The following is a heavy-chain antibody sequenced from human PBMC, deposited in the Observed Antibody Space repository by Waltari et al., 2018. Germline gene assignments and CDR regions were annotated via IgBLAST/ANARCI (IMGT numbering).Heavy chain of an antibody. V-gene: IGHV3-7*01. Sequence: EQLVESGGGLVQPGGSLRLSCAASGFTFTSNWMAWVRQAPGKGLGGWANITQDGSEKRYVDSVKGRFTISRDNARNSLYLQLNSLRAEDTALYYCARDYYYYMDVWGKGTTVTVSS. CDR2: ITQDGSEK. CDR1: GFTFTSNW. J-gene: IGHJ6*03. CDR3: ARDYYYYMDV.